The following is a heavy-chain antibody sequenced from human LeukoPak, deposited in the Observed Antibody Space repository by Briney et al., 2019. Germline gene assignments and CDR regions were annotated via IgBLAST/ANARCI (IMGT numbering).Heavy chain of an antibody. Sequence: SETLSLTCNVSGGSVSSGSYYWSWIRQPPGKGLEWIGYIYYSGSTNYNPSLKSRVTISVDTSKNQFSLKLSSVTTADTAVYYCGTCSGGSCYYGMDVWGQGTTVTVSS. CDR3: GTCSGGSCYYGMDV. CDR2: IYYSGST. D-gene: IGHD2-15*01. V-gene: IGHV4-61*01. CDR1: GGSVSSGSYY. J-gene: IGHJ6*02.